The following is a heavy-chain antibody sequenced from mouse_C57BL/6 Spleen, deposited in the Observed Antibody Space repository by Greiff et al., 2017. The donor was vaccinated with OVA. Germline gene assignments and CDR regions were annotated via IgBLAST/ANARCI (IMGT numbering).Heavy chain of an antibody. Sequence: QVQLQQPGTELVKPGASVKLSCKASGYTFTSYWMHWVKQRPGQGLEWIGNINPSNGGTNYNEKFKGKATLTADKSSSTAYMQLNSLTSEDSAVYFCAITTVVARDYWYFDVWGTGTTVTVSS. CDR3: AITTVVARDYWYFDV. D-gene: IGHD1-1*01. J-gene: IGHJ1*03. CDR2: INPSNGGT. V-gene: IGHV1-53*01. CDR1: GYTFTSYW.